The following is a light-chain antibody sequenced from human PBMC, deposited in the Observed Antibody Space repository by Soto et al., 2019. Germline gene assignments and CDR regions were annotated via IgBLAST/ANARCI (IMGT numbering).Light chain of an antibody. CDR2: DVS. CDR1: SSDGGGYNS. V-gene: IGLV2-14*01. J-gene: IGLJ2*01. CDR3: GSYTSSSTLV. Sequence: QSALTQPASVSGSPGQSIAISCTGTSSDGGGYNSVSWYQQHPGKAPKVMIYDVSNRPSGVSNRFSGSKSGNTASLTISGLQAEDEADYYCGSYTSSSTLVFGGGTKLTVL.